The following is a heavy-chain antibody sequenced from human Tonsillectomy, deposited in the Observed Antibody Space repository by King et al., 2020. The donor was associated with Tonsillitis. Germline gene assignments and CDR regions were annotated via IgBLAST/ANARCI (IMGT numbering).Heavy chain of an antibody. CDR2: IYYSGNT. Sequence: VQLQESGPGLVKPSETLSLTCTVSGGSISSDYWSWIRLTPGRGLEWIGYIYYSGNTKYNPSLKSRVTISADSSKNQFSRKLSSVTAADTAVYYCARSELLGTTTFDYWGQGTLVTVSS. V-gene: IGHV4-59*13. J-gene: IGHJ4*02. D-gene: IGHD1-26*01. CDR3: ARSELLGTTTFDY. CDR1: GGSISSDY.